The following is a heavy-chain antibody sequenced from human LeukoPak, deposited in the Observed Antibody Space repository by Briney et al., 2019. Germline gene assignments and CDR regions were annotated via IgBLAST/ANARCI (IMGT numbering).Heavy chain of an antibody. CDR3: ARDRLQYLDY. J-gene: IGHJ4*02. CDR2: IYYSGST. D-gene: IGHD3-16*01. Sequence: XSETLSLTCTVSGGSISSYYWSWIRQPPGKGLEWIGYIYYSGSTNYNPSLKSRVTISVDTSKNQFSLKLSSVTAADTAVYYCARDRLQYLDYWGQGTLVTVSS. V-gene: IGHV4-59*01. CDR1: GGSISSYY.